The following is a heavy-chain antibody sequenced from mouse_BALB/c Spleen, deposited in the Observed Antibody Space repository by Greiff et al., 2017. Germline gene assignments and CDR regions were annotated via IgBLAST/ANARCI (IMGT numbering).Heavy chain of an antibody. Sequence: QVHVKQSGPELVKPGASVRISCKASGYTFTSYYIHWVKQRPGQGLEWIGYINPSTGYTEYNQKFKDKATLTADKSSSTAYMQLSSLTSEDSAVYYCARSIYYDYDRRNWYFDVWGAGTTVTVSS. V-gene: IGHV1S26*01. CDR2: INPSTGYT. CDR1: GYTFTSYY. J-gene: IGHJ1*01. CDR3: ARSIYYDYDRRNWYFDV. D-gene: IGHD2-4*01.